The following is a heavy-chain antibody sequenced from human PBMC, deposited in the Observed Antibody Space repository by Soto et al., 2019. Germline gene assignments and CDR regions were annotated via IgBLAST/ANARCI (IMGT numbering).Heavy chain of an antibody. V-gene: IGHV3-15*07. Sequence: GGSLRLSCAASGFTFSNAWMNWVRQAPGKGLEWVGRIKSKTDGGTTDYAAPVKGRFTISRDDSKNTLYLQMNSLKTEDTAVYYCTTEWELQYYYYGMDVWGQGTTVTVSS. D-gene: IGHD1-26*01. CDR1: GFTFSNAW. CDR3: TTEWELQYYYYGMDV. CDR2: IKSKTDGGTT. J-gene: IGHJ6*02.